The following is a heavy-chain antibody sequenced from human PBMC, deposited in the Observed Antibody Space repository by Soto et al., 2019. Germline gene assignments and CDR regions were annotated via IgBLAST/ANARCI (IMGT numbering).Heavy chain of an antibody. J-gene: IGHJ3*02. CDR3: ARGDTPMITGMDSFDI. V-gene: IGHV3-7*01. CDR2: IKQDGTEK. Sequence: GGSLRLSCAASGFTFTRYWMNWVRQAPGKGLEWVANIKQDGTEKNYVDSVKGRFTISRDNAKNSLYLQMDSLRAEDTAVYFCARGDTPMITGMDSFDIWGQGTLVTVSS. D-gene: IGHD5-18*01. CDR1: GFTFTRYW.